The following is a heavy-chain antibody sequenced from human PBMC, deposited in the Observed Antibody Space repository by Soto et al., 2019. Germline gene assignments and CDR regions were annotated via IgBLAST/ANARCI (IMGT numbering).Heavy chain of an antibody. D-gene: IGHD3-16*01. V-gene: IGHV4-30-4*01. CDR2: IYYSGST. Sequence: SETLSLTCTVSGGSISSGDYYWSWIRQPPGKGLEWIGYIYYSGSTYYNPSLKSRVTISVDTSKNQFSLKLSSVTAADTAVYYCARVGRLITQYYFGMDVWGQGTTVTVSS. CDR1: GGSISSGDYY. CDR3: ARVGRLITQYYFGMDV. J-gene: IGHJ6*02.